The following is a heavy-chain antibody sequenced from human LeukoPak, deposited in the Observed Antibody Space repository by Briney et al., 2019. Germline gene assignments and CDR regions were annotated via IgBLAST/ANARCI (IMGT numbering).Heavy chain of an antibody. CDR3: VRRVRYFGQNDY. J-gene: IGHJ4*02. D-gene: IGHD3-9*01. V-gene: IGHV4-59*08. CDR2: IYYTGST. Sequence: PSETLSLTCTVSGSSMSDYYWSWIRQPPGKGLEWIGYIYYTGSTNYNPALKSRVTMSVDTSKNQISLKLSSVTAADSAAYYCVRRVRYFGQNDYWGQGTLVTVSS. CDR1: GSSMSDYY.